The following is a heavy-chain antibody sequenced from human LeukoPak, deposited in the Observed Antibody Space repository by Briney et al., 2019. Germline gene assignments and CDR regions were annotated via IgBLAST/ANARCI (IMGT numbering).Heavy chain of an antibody. J-gene: IGHJ3*02. D-gene: IGHD2-15*01. Sequence: GRSLRLSCAATGFTFSNYAIHWGRQAPGKGLEWVAFISDDGSRQHYADSVKGRFTISRDNSKNTLNLQMNSLRAEDTAVYYCAKPLHAFDIWGQGTMVTVSS. CDR1: GFTFSNYA. CDR3: AKPLHAFDI. CDR2: ISDDGSRQ. V-gene: IGHV3-30-3*02.